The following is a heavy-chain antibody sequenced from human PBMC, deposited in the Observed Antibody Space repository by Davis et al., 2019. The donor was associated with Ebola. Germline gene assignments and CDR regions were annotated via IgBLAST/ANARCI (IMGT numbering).Heavy chain of an antibody. CDR1: GGSISSYY. CDR2: IYYSGST. Sequence: PSETLSLTCTVSGGSISSYYWSWIRQPPGKGLEWIGYIYYSGSTNYNPSLKSRVTISVDTSKNQFSLKLSSVTAADTAVYYCARGGIAASSSINQGFDPWGQGTLVTVSS. V-gene: IGHV4-59*01. J-gene: IGHJ5*02. D-gene: IGHD6-13*01. CDR3: ARGGIAASSSINQGFDP.